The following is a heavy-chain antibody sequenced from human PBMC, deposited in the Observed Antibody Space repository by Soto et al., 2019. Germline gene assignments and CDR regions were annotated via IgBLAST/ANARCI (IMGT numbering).Heavy chain of an antibody. J-gene: IGHJ4*02. D-gene: IGHD2-15*01. CDR3: TTYPYEGGY. CDR2: IKSETYVGTT. Sequence: EVQLVESGGGLVKPGGSLRLSCAASGLTFSNAWMKWVRQAPGKGLEWVGRIKSETYVGTTDYAAPVKGRFTISRDDSKNTLYLQMNSLKNEDTAVYYCTTYPYEGGYWGQGTLVTVSS. V-gene: IGHV3-15*07. CDR1: GLTFSNAW.